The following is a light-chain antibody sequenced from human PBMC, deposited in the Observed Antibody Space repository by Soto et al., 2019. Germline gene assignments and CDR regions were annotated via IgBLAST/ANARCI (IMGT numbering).Light chain of an antibody. CDR1: SSDVGDYNY. CDR2: DVS. CDR3: CSYSSSSTHNYV. J-gene: IGLJ1*01. Sequence: QSVLTQPASVSGSPGQSITISCTGTSSDVGDYNYVSWYQQHPGKAPKLMIFDVSNRPSGVSSRFSGSKSGNTASLTISGLKADDESDYLCCSYSSSSTHNYVFGPRTKLTVL. V-gene: IGLV2-14*01.